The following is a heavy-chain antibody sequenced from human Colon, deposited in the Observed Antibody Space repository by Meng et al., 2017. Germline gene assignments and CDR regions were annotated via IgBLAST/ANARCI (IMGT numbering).Heavy chain of an antibody. J-gene: IGHJ4*02. CDR3: ARGVDWAKSGNF. CDR1: GGSFSDYY. V-gene: IGHV4-34*01. Sequence: QGQLRHWGAGRLKPSETLSLPCAVYGGSFSDYYLTWIRQPPGKGLEWVGEIHPSGSTYYSPSLQSRVTITLDTSKNQFSLTLSSMTAADTAVYYCARGVDWAKSGNFWGQGTLVTVSS. CDR2: IHPSGST. D-gene: IGHD3-9*01.